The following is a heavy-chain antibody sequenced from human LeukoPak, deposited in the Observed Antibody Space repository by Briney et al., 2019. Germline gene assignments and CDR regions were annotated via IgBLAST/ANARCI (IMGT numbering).Heavy chain of an antibody. Sequence: GGSLRLSCAASGFTFSSYSMNWVRQTPGKGLEWVSSISSSSTYIYYADSVKGRFTISRDNAKNSLYLQMNSLRAEDTAVYYCARARNTKDYYYYYRLDVWGQGTTVTVYS. D-gene: IGHD2-2*01. CDR2: ISSSSTYI. CDR1: GFTFSSYS. J-gene: IGHJ6*02. CDR3: ARARNTKDYYYYYRLDV. V-gene: IGHV3-21*01.